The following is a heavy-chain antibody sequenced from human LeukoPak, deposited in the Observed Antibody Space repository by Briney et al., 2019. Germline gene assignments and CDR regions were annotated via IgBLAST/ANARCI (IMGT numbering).Heavy chain of an antibody. V-gene: IGHV4-34*01. Sequence: SETLSLPCAVYGGSFSGYYWSWIRQPPGKGLEWIGSIYYSKNTYYNPSLKSRVTISADTSKNQFSLTLGSVSATDTAVYYCVSPRGFSYGYFDYWGQGTLVTVSS. CDR2: IYYSKNT. CDR1: GGSFSGYY. J-gene: IGHJ4*02. CDR3: VSPRGFSYGYFDY. D-gene: IGHD5-18*01.